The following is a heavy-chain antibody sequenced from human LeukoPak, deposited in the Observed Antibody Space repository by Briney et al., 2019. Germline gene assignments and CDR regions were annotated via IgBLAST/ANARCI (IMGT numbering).Heavy chain of an antibody. V-gene: IGHV3-23*01. CDR1: GFTFSNFA. D-gene: IGHD3-22*01. Sequence: PGGSLRLSCAASGFTFSNFAMSWVRQAPGEGLEWVSAISGSGGDTYYADSVKGRFTISRDNAKSTLYLQMNSLRAEDTALYYCAKDTLLLLYWGQGTLVTVSS. CDR2: ISGSGGDT. J-gene: IGHJ4*02. CDR3: AKDTLLLLY.